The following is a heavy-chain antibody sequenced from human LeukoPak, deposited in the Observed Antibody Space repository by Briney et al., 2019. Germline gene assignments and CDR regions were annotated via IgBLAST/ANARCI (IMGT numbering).Heavy chain of an antibody. V-gene: IGHV3-7*01. CDR1: GLTFSKFW. CDR2: INEDGGEK. CDR3: ASGGHMDF. J-gene: IGHJ6*03. Sequence: GGSLRLSCVTSGLTFSKFWMSWARQAPGEGLEWVANINEDGGEKHYVDSVRDRFTISRDNTKNSLYLQMSSLRVEDTAVYYCASGGHMDFWGKGTTVTVSS. D-gene: IGHD3-10*01.